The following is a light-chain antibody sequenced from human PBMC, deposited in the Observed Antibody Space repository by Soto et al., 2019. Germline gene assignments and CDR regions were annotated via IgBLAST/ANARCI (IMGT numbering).Light chain of an antibody. CDR3: QQYDNWPWT. J-gene: IGKJ5*01. V-gene: IGKV4-1*01. CDR1: QSILYTSSGNNY. CDR2: GAS. Sequence: DIVMTQSPDSLAVSLGERATINCKSSQSILYTSSGNNYLAWYQQKPGQAPRLLIYGASSRVTGFPARFSGSGSGTDFTLTISSLQSDDFAVYYCQQYDNWPWTFGQGTRLEIK.